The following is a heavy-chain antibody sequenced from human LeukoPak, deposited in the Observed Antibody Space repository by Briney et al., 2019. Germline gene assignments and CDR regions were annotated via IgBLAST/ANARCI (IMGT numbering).Heavy chain of an antibody. D-gene: IGHD1-7*01. J-gene: IGHJ4*02. V-gene: IGHV3-30-3*01. CDR1: GFTFSSYA. Sequence: GRSLRLSCAASGFTFSSYAMHWVRQAPGKRLEWVAVISYDGSNKYYADSVKGRFTISRDNSKNTLYLQMNSLRAEDTAVYYCAREVNNWNYALLDYWGQGTLVTVSS. CDR2: ISYDGSNK. CDR3: AREVNNWNYALLDY.